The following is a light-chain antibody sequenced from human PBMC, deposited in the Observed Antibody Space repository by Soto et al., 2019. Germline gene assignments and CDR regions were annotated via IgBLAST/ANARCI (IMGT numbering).Light chain of an antibody. J-gene: IGKJ1*01. Sequence: EIVLTQSPGTLSLSPGERATLSCRASQSVDSNYLAWYQQKPGQAPRLLIYDASTRATGIADRFSGSGSGADFTLTISRLEPEDFAVYYCQQYGSSPWAFGQGTKVEMK. CDR2: DAS. CDR3: QQYGSSPWA. CDR1: QSVDSNY. V-gene: IGKV3-20*01.